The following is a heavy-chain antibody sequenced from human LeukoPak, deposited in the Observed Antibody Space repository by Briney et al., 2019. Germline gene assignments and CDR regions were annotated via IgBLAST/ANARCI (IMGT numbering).Heavy chain of an antibody. J-gene: IGHJ4*02. CDR1: GFTFSSYD. D-gene: IGHD3-22*01. CDR3: ARGRFGSVVVPFDY. V-gene: IGHV3-13*01. Sequence: GGSLRLSSAASGFTFSSYDMHWVRQATGKGLEWVSAIGTAGDTYYPGSVKGRFTISRENAKNSLYLQMNSLRAGDTAAYYCARGRFGSVVVPFDYWGQGTLVTVSS. CDR2: IGTAGDT.